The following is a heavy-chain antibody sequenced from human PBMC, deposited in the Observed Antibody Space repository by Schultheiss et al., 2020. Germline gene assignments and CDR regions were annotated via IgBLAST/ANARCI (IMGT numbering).Heavy chain of an antibody. J-gene: IGHJ6*02. CDR2: ISAYSGDV. Sequence: ASVKVSCKASGYTFSSYGISWVRQAPGQGLEWMGWISAYSGDVYYARNFQGRVTMTTDTSTSTGHMDLRSLRSDDTAMYYCAREGQWLGNYYYYGMDVWGQGTTVTVSS. D-gene: IGHD6-19*01. V-gene: IGHV1-18*01. CDR1: GYTFSSYG. CDR3: AREGQWLGNYYYYGMDV.